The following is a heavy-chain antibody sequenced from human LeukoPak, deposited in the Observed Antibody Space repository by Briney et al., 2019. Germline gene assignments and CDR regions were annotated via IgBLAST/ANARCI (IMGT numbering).Heavy chain of an antibody. CDR3: ARDLKKLWFGELLRRDPRYGMDV. D-gene: IGHD3-10*01. CDR1: GFTFSSYG. J-gene: IGHJ6*02. CDR2: IWYDGSNK. Sequence: GRSLRLSCAASGFTFSSYGMHWVRQAPGKGLEWVAVIWYDGSNKYYADSVKGRFTISRDNSKNTLYLQMNSLRAEDTAVYYCARDLKKLWFGELLRRDPRYGMDVWGQGTTVTVSS. V-gene: IGHV3-33*01.